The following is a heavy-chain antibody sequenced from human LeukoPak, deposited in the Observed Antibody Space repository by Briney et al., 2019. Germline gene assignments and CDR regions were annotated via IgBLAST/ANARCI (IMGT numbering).Heavy chain of an antibody. CDR2: INHSGST. CDR3: ARGGFYCAGACYVDY. J-gene: IGHJ4*02. Sequence: PSETLSLTCAVYGGSFSPYYWSWIRQPPGKGLEWMGEINHSGSTNYNPSLKSRVTISLDTSKTQFSLRRSSVTAADTAVYYCARGGFYCAGACYVDYWGQGTLATVYS. CDR1: GGSFSPYY. V-gene: IGHV4-34*01. D-gene: IGHD2-21*02.